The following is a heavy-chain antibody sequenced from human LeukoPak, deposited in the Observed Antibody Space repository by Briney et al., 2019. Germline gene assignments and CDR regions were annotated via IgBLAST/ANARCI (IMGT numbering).Heavy chain of an antibody. J-gene: IGHJ4*02. D-gene: IGHD6-13*01. V-gene: IGHV4-39*07. Sequence: SETLSLTCTVSGGSISSSSYYWGWIRQPPGKGLEWIGSIYYSGSTYYNPSLKSRVTISVDTSKNQFSLKLSSVTAADTAVYYCARGAVSEYSSSWNDDYWGQGTLVTVSS. CDR1: GGSISSSSYY. CDR3: ARGAVSEYSSSWNDDY. CDR2: IYYSGST.